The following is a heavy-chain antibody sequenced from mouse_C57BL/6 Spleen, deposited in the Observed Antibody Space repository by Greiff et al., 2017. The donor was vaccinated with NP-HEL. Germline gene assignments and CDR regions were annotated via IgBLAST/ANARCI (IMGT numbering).Heavy chain of an antibody. Sequence: DVQLVESEGGLVQPGSSMKLSCTASGFTFSDYYMAWVRQVPEKGLEWVANINYDGSSTYYLDSLKSRFIISRDNAKNILYLQMSSLKSEDTATYYCARAGYGSPYFDYWGQGTTLTVSS. V-gene: IGHV5-16*01. D-gene: IGHD1-1*01. CDR2: INYDGSST. CDR1: GFTFSDYY. J-gene: IGHJ2*01. CDR3: ARAGYGSPYFDY.